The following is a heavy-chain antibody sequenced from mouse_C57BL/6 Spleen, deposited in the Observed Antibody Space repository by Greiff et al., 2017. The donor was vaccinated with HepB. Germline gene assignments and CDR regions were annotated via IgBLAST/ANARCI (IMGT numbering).Heavy chain of an antibody. CDR2: ISYDGSN. CDR1: GYSITSGYY. J-gene: IGHJ3*01. D-gene: IGHD2-5*01. Sequence: EVKLQESGPGLVKPSQSLSLTCSVPGYSITSGYYWNWIRQFPGNKLEWMGYISYDGSNNYNPSLKNRISITRDTSKNQFFLKLNSVTTEDTATYYCASHSNAWFAYWGQGTLVTVSA. CDR3: ASHSNAWFAY. V-gene: IGHV3-6*01.